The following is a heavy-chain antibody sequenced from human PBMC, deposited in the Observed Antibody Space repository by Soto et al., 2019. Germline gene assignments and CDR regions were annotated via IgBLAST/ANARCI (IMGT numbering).Heavy chain of an antibody. Sequence: GASVKVSCKASGYTFTSYYMHWVRQAPGQGLEWMGIINPSGGSTSYAQKFQGRVTMTRDTSTSTVYMELSSLRSEDTAVYYCASYYYGSGSYYYYYGMDVWGQGTTVTVSS. J-gene: IGHJ6*02. D-gene: IGHD3-10*01. CDR3: ASYYYGSGSYYYYYGMDV. V-gene: IGHV1-46*01. CDR1: GYTFTSYY. CDR2: INPSGGST.